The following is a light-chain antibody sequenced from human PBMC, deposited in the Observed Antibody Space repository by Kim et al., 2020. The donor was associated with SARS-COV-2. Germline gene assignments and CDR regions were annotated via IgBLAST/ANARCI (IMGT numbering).Light chain of an antibody. CDR1: SLRNYY. V-gene: IGLV3-19*01. CDR3: NSRDSNDNVV. J-gene: IGLJ2*01. Sequence: VAVGQKDRITCKRDSLRNYYANWYQQKPGQAQIHVIYGKNNRPSGSPDRFSGSSSGNTASLTITGTQAGDEADYYCNSRDSNDNVVFCGGTQLTDL. CDR2: GKN.